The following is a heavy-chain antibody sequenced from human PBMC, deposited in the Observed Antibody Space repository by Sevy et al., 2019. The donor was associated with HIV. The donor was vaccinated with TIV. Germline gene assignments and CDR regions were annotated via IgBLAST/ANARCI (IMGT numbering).Heavy chain of an antibody. CDR1: GYTFTSYG. CDR3: ARVAAYYDILTGYYTLYYFDY. J-gene: IGHJ4*02. Sequence: ASVKVSCKASGYTFTSYGISWVRQAPGQGLEWMGWISAYNGNTNYAQKLQGRVTMTTDTSTSTAYMELRSLRSDDTAVYYCARVAAYYDILTGYYTLYYFDYWGQGTLVTVSS. V-gene: IGHV1-18*01. CDR2: ISAYNGNT. D-gene: IGHD3-9*01.